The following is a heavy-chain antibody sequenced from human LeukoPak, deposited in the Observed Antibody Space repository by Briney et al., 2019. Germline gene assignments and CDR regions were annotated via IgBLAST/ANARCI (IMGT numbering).Heavy chain of an antibody. V-gene: IGHV5-51*01. D-gene: IGHD4/OR15-4a*01. CDR2: IYPGDSDT. Sequence: RGESLKISCKTSGYNFTTYWIVWVRRMPGKGLEWMGIIYPGDSDTRYSPSFQGQVTISADKSISTAYLQWSSLKASDTAMYYCARLDTVRANDAFDIWGQGTMVTVSS. CDR3: ARLDTVRANDAFDI. CDR1: GYNFTTYW. J-gene: IGHJ3*02.